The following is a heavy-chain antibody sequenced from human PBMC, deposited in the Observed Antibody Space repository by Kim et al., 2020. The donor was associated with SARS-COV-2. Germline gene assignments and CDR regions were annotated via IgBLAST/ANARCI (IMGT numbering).Heavy chain of an antibody. CDR2: MNPISGNT. CDR1: GNTLSSYD. Sequence: ASVKVSCKASGNTLSSYDINWVRQATGQGLEWMGWMNPISGNTGYAQKFQGRVSMTRNTSISTAYMELSSLRSDDTAVYYCARGVPEGFDPWGQGTLVTVSS. V-gene: IGHV1-8*01. CDR3: ARGVPEGFDP. J-gene: IGHJ5*02.